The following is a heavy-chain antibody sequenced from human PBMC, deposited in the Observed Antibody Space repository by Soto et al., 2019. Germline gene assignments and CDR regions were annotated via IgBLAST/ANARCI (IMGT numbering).Heavy chain of an antibody. J-gene: IGHJ3*02. V-gene: IGHV1-69*13. Sequence: SVKVSCKASGGTFSSYAISWVRQAPGQGLEWMGGIIPIFGTANYAQKFQGRVTITADESTSTAYMELSSLRSEDTAVYYCAIVLSGYYDWIQTDAFDILAQGPMVAF. D-gene: IGHD3-22*01. CDR2: IIPIFGTA. CDR1: GGTFSSYA. CDR3: AIVLSGYYDWIQTDAFDI.